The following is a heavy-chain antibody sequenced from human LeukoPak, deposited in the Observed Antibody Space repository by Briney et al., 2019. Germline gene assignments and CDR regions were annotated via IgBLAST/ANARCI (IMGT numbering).Heavy chain of an antibody. CDR1: GGSTSSYY. CDR2: IYYSGST. J-gene: IGHJ4*02. D-gene: IGHD1-14*01. Sequence: PSETLSLTCTVSGGSTSSYYWSWIRQPPGKGLEWIGYIYYSGSTNYNPSLKSRVTISVDTSKNQFSLKLSSVTAADTAVYYCARHGPTKSFRANFDYWGQGTLVTVSS. CDR3: ARHGPTKSFRANFDY. V-gene: IGHV4-59*08.